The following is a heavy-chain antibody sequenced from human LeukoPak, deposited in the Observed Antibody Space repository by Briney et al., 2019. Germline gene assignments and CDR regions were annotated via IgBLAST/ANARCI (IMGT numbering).Heavy chain of an antibody. CDR1: GASMRRYY. CDR3: ARGSRELYYFDY. Sequence: PSETLSLTCGVSGASMRRYYWSWIRQPPGKGLEWIGYIYYDGSTTYNPSLKSRVTISVDTSKNQFSLKLTSVTAADTAVYYCARGSRELYYFDYWGQGTLVTVSS. J-gene: IGHJ4*02. D-gene: IGHD1-7*01. CDR2: IYYDGST. V-gene: IGHV4-59*01.